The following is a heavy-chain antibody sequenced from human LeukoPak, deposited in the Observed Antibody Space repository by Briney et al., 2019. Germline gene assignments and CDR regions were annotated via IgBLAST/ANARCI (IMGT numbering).Heavy chain of an antibody. D-gene: IGHD2-2*01. CDR2: IKSKTDGGTT. J-gene: IGHJ4*02. Sequence: GGSLRLSCAASGFTFSNAWMSWVRQAPGKGLEWVGRIKSKTDGGTTDYAAPVKGRFTISRDDSKNTLYLQMNSLRAEDTALYYCARDLGYCSSTSCSYTVDYWGQGTLVTVSS. CDR3: ARDLGYCSSTSCSYTVDY. CDR1: GFTFSNAW. V-gene: IGHV3-15*05.